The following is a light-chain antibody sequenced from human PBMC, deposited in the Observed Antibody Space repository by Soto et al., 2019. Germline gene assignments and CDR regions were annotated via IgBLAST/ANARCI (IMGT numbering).Light chain of an antibody. Sequence: DIVMTQSPLSLTVTPGEPASISCRSSQSLLHSSGYYFLDWYLQNPGQSPQLLISLGSNRASGVPDRFSGSGSGTDFTLKISRVEAEDVGIYYCMQALQTRTFGQGTKVEIK. CDR1: QSLLHSSGYYF. J-gene: IGKJ1*01. CDR2: LGS. CDR3: MQALQTRT. V-gene: IGKV2-28*01.